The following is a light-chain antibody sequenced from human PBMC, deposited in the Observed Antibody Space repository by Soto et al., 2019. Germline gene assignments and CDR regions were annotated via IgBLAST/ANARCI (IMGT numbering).Light chain of an antibody. CDR2: GAS. CDR1: QSVSSSY. CDR3: QQYGSSPPIT. V-gene: IGKV3-20*01. J-gene: IGKJ5*01. Sequence: IVLSPSPGTLSLSPGGRATLSCRSSQSVSSSYLAWYQQKPGQAPRLLIYGASSRATGIPDRFSGSGSGTDFTLTISRLEPEDFAVYYCQQYGSSPPITFGQGTLLEVK.